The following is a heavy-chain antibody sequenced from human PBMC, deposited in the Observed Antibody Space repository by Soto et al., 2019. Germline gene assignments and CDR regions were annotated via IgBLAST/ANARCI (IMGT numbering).Heavy chain of an antibody. Sequence: GGSLRLSCAASGFSFSGYWMHWVRQAPGKGLMWVSRINTDGSSRTYADSVKGRFTISRDNAKNTLYLQMNSLRVEDTAVYYCVRAAARGDDWGQGTLVTVCS. J-gene: IGHJ4*02. CDR2: INTDGSSR. CDR3: VRAAARGDD. CDR1: GFSFSGYW. V-gene: IGHV3-74*01. D-gene: IGHD3-10*01.